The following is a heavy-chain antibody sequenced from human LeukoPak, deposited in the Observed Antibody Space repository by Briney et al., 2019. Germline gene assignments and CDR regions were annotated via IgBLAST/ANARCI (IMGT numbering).Heavy chain of an antibody. CDR3: ARTGGYCTNGGCPDYYYYYMDV. Sequence: VASVKVSCKASGYTFTSYGISWVRQAPGQGLEWMGWISAYNGNTNYAQKLQGRVTMTKDTSTSTAYKELRSLRSDDTAVYYCARTGGYCTNGGCPDYYYYYMDVWGKGTTVTVSS. V-gene: IGHV1-18*01. D-gene: IGHD2-8*01. CDR2: ISAYNGNT. J-gene: IGHJ6*03. CDR1: GYTFTSYG.